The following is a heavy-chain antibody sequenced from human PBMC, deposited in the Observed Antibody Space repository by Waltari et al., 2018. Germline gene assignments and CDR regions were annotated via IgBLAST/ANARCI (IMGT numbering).Heavy chain of an antibody. CDR3: ARDHYTYYDFWSGYDFDY. CDR2: ISAYNGNT. J-gene: IGHJ4*02. Sequence: QVQLVQSGAEVKKPGASVKVSCKASGYTFTSYGISWVRQAPGQGLEWMGWISAYNGNTNYAQKLQGRVTMTTDTSTSTAYMELRSLRSDDTAVYYCARDHYTYYDFWSGYDFDYWGQGTLVTVSS. CDR1: GYTFTSYG. D-gene: IGHD3-3*01. V-gene: IGHV1-18*01.